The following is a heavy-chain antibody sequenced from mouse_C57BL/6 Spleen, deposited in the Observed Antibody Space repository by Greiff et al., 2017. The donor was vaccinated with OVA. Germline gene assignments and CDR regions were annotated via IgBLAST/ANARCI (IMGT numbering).Heavy chain of an antibody. CDR1: GYTFTSYW. V-gene: IGHV1-64*01. CDR2: IHPNSGST. Sequence: VQLQQPGAELVKPGASVKLSCKASGYTFTSYWMHWVKQRPGQGLEWIGMIHPNSGSTNYNEKSKSKATMTVDKTSSTAYMQLSSLTSEDSAVYYCARSRDYDDAMDYWGQGTSVTVSS. CDR3: ARSRDYDDAMDY. D-gene: IGHD2-4*01. J-gene: IGHJ4*01.